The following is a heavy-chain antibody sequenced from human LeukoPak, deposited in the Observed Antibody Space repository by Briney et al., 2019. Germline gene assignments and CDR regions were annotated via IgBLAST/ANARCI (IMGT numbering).Heavy chain of an antibody. CDR3: ARTSGYSSGWYYGYYMDV. CDR1: GFTFSSYA. J-gene: IGHJ6*03. D-gene: IGHD6-19*01. V-gene: IGHV3-30*04. CDR2: ISYDGSNR. Sequence: PGGSLRLSCAASGFTFSSYAMHWVRQVPGKGLEWMAVISYDGSNRYYADSVKGRVTISRDNSKNTLYLQMNSLRPEDTAVYYCARTSGYSSGWYYGYYMDVWGKGTTVTISS.